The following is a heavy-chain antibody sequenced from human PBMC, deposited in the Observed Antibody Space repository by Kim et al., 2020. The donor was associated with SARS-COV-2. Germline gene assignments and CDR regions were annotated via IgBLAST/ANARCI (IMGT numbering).Heavy chain of an antibody. V-gene: IGHV4-39*01. J-gene: IGHJ3*02. D-gene: IGHD5-18*01. CDR3: ARPNTAMDAFDI. Sequence: SYHPSLKSRVTLSVDTSKNQFSLKLSSVTAADTAVYYCARPNTAMDAFDIWGQGTMVTVSS.